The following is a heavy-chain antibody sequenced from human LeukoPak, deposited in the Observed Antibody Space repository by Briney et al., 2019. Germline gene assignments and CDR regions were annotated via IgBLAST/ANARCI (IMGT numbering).Heavy chain of an antibody. CDR1: GLTVSSNY. V-gene: IGHV3-53*01. J-gene: IGHJ3*02. CDR2: IYSGGNT. D-gene: IGHD1-14*01. CDR3: TRDWRNMAFDI. Sequence: PGGSLRLSCAASGLTVSSNYMSWVRQAPGKGLEWVSVIYSGGNTYYADSVKGRFTISRDNSKNTLYLQMNSLRAEDTAVYYCTRDWRNMAFDIWGQGTMVTVSS.